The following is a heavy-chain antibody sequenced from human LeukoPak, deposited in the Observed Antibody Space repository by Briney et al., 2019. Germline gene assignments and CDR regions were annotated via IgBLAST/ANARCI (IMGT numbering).Heavy chain of an antibody. D-gene: IGHD2-2*01. J-gene: IGHJ4*02. CDR2: IYYSGST. Sequence: SETLSLTCTVSGGSNSSSSYYWGWIRQPPGKGLEWIGSIYYSGSTYYNPSLKSRVTISVDTSKNQFSLKLSSVTAADTAVYYCARRGPRYCSSTSCSHFDYWGQGTLVTVSS. CDR3: ARRGPRYCSSTSCSHFDY. V-gene: IGHV4-39*01. CDR1: GGSNSSSSYY.